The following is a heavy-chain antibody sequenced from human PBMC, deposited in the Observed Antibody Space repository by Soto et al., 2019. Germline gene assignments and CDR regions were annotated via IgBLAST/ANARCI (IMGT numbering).Heavy chain of an antibody. Sequence: ASETLSLTPSVSNGSISGFYSTWIRQPPGKILEWIGYIHYNGLTDYNPSLTSRATMSVDTSKNQFSLNLKSPTPADTGVCYCGRGGVGIRNHFDTWGRGALVTVSS. CDR3: GRGGVGIRNHFDT. CDR1: NGSISGFY. V-gene: IGHV4-59*12. J-gene: IGHJ4*02. D-gene: IGHD1-26*01. CDR2: IHYNGLT.